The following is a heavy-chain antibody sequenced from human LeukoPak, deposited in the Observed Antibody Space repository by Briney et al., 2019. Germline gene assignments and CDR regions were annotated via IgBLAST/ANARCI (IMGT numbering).Heavy chain of an antibody. CDR1: GGTFSSYA. V-gene: IGHV1-69*13. CDR2: IIPIFGTA. Sequence: SVKVSCKAPGGTFSSYAISWVRQAPGQGLEWMGGIIPIFGTANYAQKFQGRVTITADESTSTAYMELSSLSSEDTAIYYCATSYYYDSSPLFRWGQGTLVTVSS. D-gene: IGHD3-22*01. J-gene: IGHJ4*02. CDR3: ATSYYYDSSPLFR.